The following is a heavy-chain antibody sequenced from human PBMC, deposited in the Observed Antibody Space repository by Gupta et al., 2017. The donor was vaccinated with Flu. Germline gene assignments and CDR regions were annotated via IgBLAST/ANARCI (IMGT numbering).Heavy chain of an antibody. J-gene: IGHJ4*02. D-gene: IGHD2-2*01. CDR3: TTDIVVVPAAIDY. CDR2: IKSKTDGGTT. Sequence: EVQLVESGGGLVKPGGSLRLSCAASGFTFSTAWMSWVRQAPGKGLEWVGRIKSKTDGGTTDYAAPVKGRFTISRDDSKNTLYLQMNSLKTEDTAGYYCTTDIVVVPAAIDYWGQGTLVTVSS. V-gene: IGHV3-15*01. CDR1: GFTFSTAW.